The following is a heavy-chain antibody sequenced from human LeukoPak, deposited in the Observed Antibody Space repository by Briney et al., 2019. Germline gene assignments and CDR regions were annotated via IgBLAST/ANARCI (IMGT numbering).Heavy chain of an antibody. CDR2: CGTDGDT. V-gene: IGHV3-23*01. CDR3: AKKTPGTYPFDS. CDR1: EFTFSTSA. J-gene: IGHJ4*02. Sequence: PGGSLSLSCAASEFTFSTSALNWVRQAPGKGLEWVSACGTDGDTYYADSVKGRFTISRDNSRHTLYLQMTGLRAEDTAVYYCAKKTPGTYPFDSWGQGTLVSVSP. D-gene: IGHD6-13*01.